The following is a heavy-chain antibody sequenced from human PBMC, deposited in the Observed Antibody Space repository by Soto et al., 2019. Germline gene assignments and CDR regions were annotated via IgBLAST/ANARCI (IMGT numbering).Heavy chain of an antibody. CDR1: GFTFSSYA. Sequence: GGSLRLSCAVSGFTFSSYAMNWFRQAPCKGLEWVAVISYDVSNKYYADSVKGRFTISRDNSKNTLYLQMNSLRAEDTAVYYCARDILSMVLFYYFDYWCQGTLVTVS. J-gene: IGHJ4*02. V-gene: IGHV3-30-3*01. D-gene: IGHD2-15*01. CDR3: ARDILSMVLFYYFDY. CDR2: ISYDVSNK.